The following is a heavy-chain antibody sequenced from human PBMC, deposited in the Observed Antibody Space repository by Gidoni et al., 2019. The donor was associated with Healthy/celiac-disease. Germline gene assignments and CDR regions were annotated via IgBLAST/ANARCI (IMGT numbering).Heavy chain of an antibody. D-gene: IGHD5-12*01. CDR2: ISYDGSNK. Sequence: QVQLVESGGGVVQPGRSLRLSCAASGFTFSSYAMHWVRQAPGKGLEWVAVISYDGSNKYYADSVKGRFTISRDNSKNTLYLQMNSLRAEDTAVYYCVGVDIVATWESGAFDIWGQGTMVTVSS. J-gene: IGHJ3*02. V-gene: IGHV3-30-3*01. CDR3: VGVDIVATWESGAFDI. CDR1: GFTFSSYA.